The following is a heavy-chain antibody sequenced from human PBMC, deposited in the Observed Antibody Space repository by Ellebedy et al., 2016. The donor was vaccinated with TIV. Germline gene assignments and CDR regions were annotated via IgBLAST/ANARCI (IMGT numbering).Heavy chain of an antibody. D-gene: IGHD3-10*01. CDR1: GFIFSNFP. CDR3: VRDDYYGSGTDY. J-gene: IGHJ4*02. V-gene: IGHV3-30*16. CDR2: IAYDGNDE. Sequence: GGSLRLSCKASGFIFSNFPMHWVRQAPGKGLEWVAVIAYDGNDEYYADSVKGRFTISRDNSKNTVYLQMASLRRADTAVYFCVRDDYYGSGTDYWGQGTLVTVSS.